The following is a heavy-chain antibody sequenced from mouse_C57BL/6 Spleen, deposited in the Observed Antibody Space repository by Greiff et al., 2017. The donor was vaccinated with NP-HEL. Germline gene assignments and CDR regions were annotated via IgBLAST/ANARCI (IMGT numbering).Heavy chain of an antibody. V-gene: IGHV1-53*01. CDR1: GYTFTSYW. CDR2: INPSNGGT. J-gene: IGHJ2*01. D-gene: IGHD1-1*01. Sequence: VQLQQSGTELVKPGASVKLSCKASGYTFTSYWMHWVKQRPGQGLEWIGNINPSNGGTNYNEKFKSKATLTVDKSSSTAYMQLSSLTSEDAAVYYCARGGTYYYEDYWGQGTTLTVSS. CDR3: ARGGTYYYEDY.